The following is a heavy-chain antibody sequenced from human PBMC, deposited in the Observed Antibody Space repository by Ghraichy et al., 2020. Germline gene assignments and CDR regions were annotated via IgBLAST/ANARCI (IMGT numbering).Heavy chain of an antibody. CDR1: GYTVHSLY. Sequence: LSLTCAECGYTVHSLYMICASRAPGKGLEWVSVIYTFGSTYFADSVKGRFTISRDPSKNTRYLQINSLRAEETAIYYCAMHAGYSYGPFDYWGQGALVTVS. V-gene: IGHV3-53*01. D-gene: IGHD5-18*01. CDR2: IYTFGST. CDR3: AMHAGYSYGPFDY. J-gene: IGHJ4*02.